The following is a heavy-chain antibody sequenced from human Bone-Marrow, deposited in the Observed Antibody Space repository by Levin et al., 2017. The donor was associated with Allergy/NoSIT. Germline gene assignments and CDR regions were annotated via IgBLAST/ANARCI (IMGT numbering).Heavy chain of an antibody. D-gene: IGHD3-16*01. J-gene: IGHJ2*01. CDR3: AKWVRGSDGGWFFDF. CDR1: GFTFSSYA. CDR2: LSGRGETT. Sequence: LSLTCAASGFTFSSYAMTWVRQAPGKGLEWISVLSGRGETTYYADSVKGRFTISRDNDKNTLFLPMNSLRTEDTALFDGAKWVRGSDGGWFFDFWGRGTLVTVSS. V-gene: IGHV3-23*01.